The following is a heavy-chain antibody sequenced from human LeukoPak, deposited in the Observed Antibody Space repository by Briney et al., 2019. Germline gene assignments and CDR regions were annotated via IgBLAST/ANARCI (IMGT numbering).Heavy chain of an antibody. Sequence: PSGTLSLTCAVSGGSISSSNWWYWVRQPPGKGLEWIGEIYHSGSTNYNPSLKSRVTISVDTSKNQFSLKLSSVTAADTAVYYCARLILTGYSDTNWFDPWGQGTLVTVSS. CDR3: ARLILTGYSDTNWFDP. D-gene: IGHD3-9*01. V-gene: IGHV4-4*02. CDR1: GGSISSSNW. J-gene: IGHJ5*02. CDR2: IYHSGST.